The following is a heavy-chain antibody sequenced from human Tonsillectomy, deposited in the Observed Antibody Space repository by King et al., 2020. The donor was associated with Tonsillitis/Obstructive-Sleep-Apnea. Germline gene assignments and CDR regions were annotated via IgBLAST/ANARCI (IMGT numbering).Heavy chain of an antibody. D-gene: IGHD1-26*01. CDR2: ISGNARST. J-gene: IGHJ4*02. V-gene: IGHV3-23*04. Sequence: EVQLVESGGGLVQPGGSLRLSCAASGFTFSSYAMSWVRQAPGKGLEWVSAISGNARSTYYADSVKGRFTISRDNSKNTLHLQMNSLRAEDTAVYYCATVPNSGSHYYFDYWGQGTLFTVSS. CDR3: ATVPNSGSHYYFDY. CDR1: GFTFSSYA.